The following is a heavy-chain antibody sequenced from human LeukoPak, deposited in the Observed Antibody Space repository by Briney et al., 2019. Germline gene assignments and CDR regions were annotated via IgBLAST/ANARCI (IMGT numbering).Heavy chain of an antibody. J-gene: IGHJ4*02. D-gene: IGHD5-12*01. CDR3: ARGWIDFDY. Sequence: GGSLRLSCAASGFTFTSYWMSWVRQSPVKGLEWVANIKQDGSEKYYVDSVKGRFTISRDNAKNSLYLQMNSLRAEDTAGYYCARGWIDFDYWGQGTLVTVSS. V-gene: IGHV3-7*01. CDR2: IKQDGSEK. CDR1: GFTFTSYW.